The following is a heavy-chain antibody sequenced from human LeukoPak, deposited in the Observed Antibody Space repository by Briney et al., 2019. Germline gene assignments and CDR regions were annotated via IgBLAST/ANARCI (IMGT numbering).Heavy chain of an antibody. V-gene: IGHV3-30*12. CDR1: GFTFNRYV. CDR2: ISSGGSET. J-gene: IGHJ4*02. Sequence: GGSLRLSCAASGFTFNRYVMHWVRLPPGKGLDWVAFISSGGSETYYADSVKGRFTISRDNSKNTLFLQMNSLRAEDTAVYYCARGLGGNSDYWGQGTLVTVSS. CDR3: ARGLGGNSDY. D-gene: IGHD4-23*01.